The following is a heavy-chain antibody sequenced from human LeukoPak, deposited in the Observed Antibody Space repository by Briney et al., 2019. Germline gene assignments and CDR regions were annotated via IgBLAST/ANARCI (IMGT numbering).Heavy chain of an antibody. Sequence: GGSLRLSCAASGFTFSSYAMSWVRRAPGKRLEWVSAISGSGGSTYDPYSVKGRFTISRDNSSNPLYLQINSLSSEATAVYYWAKGWRGAHTQWFDHWGQGTLVTVSS. CDR2: ISGSGGST. J-gene: IGHJ5*02. D-gene: IGHD1-1*01. CDR1: GFTFSSYA. V-gene: IGHV3-23*01. CDR3: AKGWRGAHTQWFDH.